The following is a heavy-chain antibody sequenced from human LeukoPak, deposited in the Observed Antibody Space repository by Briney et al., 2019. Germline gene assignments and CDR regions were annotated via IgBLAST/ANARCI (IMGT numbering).Heavy chain of an antibody. J-gene: IGHJ4*02. CDR2: IIPILGIA. V-gene: IGHV1-69*04. D-gene: IGHD3-22*01. CDR3: ARDQRDSSGYYYGYYFDY. Sequence: GASVKVSCKGSGGTFTSYAISWVRQAPGQGLEWMGRIIPILGIANYAQKFQGRVTITAHKSTSTAYMELSSLRSEDTAVYYCARDQRDSSGYYYGYYFDYWGQGTLVTVSS. CDR1: GGTFTSYA.